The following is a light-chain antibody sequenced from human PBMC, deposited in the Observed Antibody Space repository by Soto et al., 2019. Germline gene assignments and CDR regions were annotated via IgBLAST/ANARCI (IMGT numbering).Light chain of an antibody. Sequence: QSALTQPPSASGSPGQSVTISSTGTTSDVGGYNYVSWYQLHPDKVPKLIIYEVNKRPSGVPDRFSGSKSGSTASLTVSGLQAEDEADYFCSSYAGSKNFILFGGGTKLTVL. CDR3: SSYAGSKNFIL. J-gene: IGLJ2*01. V-gene: IGLV2-8*01. CDR2: EVN. CDR1: TSDVGGYNY.